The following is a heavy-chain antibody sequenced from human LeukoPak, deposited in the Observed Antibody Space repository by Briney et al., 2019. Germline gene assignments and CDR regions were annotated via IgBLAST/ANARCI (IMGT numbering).Heavy chain of an antibody. D-gene: IGHD3-9*01. CDR3: AKGLHYNILTGFRREYYFDS. CDR1: GFTFSTYN. J-gene: IGHJ4*02. V-gene: IGHV3-21*01. CDR2: ITSSSSYT. Sequence: GGSLRLSCAASGFTFSTYNMNWVRQAPGKGLEWVSSITSSSSYTFYADSVKGRFTISRDNSKNTLYVQMNSLRAEDTAIYYCAKGLHYNILTGFRREYYFDSWGQGTLVTVSS.